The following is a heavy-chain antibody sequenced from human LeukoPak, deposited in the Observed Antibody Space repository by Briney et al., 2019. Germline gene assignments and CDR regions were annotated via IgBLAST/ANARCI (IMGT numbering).Heavy chain of an antibody. CDR2: INAAGDDT. J-gene: IGHJ4*02. CDR1: GLTFSSFA. D-gene: IGHD3-9*01. V-gene: IGHV3-23*01. Sequence: GGSLRLSCAASGLTFSSFAMSWVRQTPGKGLAWVSAINAAGDDTFYSASVKGRFTISRDNSRSTLYLQMNSLRAEDAAVYYCAKALTGTGKAFGFWGQGTLVTVSS. CDR3: AKALTGTGKAFGF.